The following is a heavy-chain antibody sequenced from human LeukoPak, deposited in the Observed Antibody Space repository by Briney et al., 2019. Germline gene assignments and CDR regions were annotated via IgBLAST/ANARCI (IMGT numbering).Heavy chain of an antibody. V-gene: IGHV4-59*08. Sequence: SETLSLNGTVSGVSINSDYWSWVRQPPGKGLEWIGYIYYSGSSTNYNPSLKSRVTISIDRSKNQFSLKLSSVTAADTAVYYCARQGHRLTLVDYYGMDVWGQGTTVTVSS. CDR3: ARQGHRLTLVDYYGMDV. D-gene: IGHD1-26*01. J-gene: IGHJ6*02. CDR1: GVSINSDY. CDR2: IYYSGSST.